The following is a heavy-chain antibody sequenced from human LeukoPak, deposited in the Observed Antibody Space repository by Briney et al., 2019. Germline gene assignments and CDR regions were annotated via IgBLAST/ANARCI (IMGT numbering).Heavy chain of an antibody. J-gene: IGHJ4*02. D-gene: IGHD5-18*01. CDR3: ARADQGYSYGEIDY. CDR2: ISGSSSYI. V-gene: IGHV3-21*06. Sequence: PGGSLRLSCAASGFAFSSYSMNWVRQAPGKGLEWVSSISGSSSYIYYADSVKGRFTISRDNAKNSLYLQMNSLRAEDTAVYYCARADQGYSYGEIDYWGQGTLATVSS. CDR1: GFAFSSYS.